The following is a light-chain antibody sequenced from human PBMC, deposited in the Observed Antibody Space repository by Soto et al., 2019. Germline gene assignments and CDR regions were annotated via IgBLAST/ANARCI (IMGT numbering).Light chain of an antibody. CDR1: QYIGSA. CDR2: DAS. Sequence: EVGLPQSPATLSVSPGDRATLSCRASQYIGSAVAWYHQRSGQAPRLLIFDASIRVPTTPARFSGSVSGTEFTLTISSLESEDFAVYFCQQYGDRPRTFGQGTKV. V-gene: IGKV3-15*01. CDR3: QQYGDRPRT. J-gene: IGKJ1*01.